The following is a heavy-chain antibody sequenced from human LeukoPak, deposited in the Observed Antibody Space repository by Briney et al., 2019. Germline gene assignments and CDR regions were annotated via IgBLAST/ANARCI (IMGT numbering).Heavy chain of an antibody. V-gene: IGHV3-21*01. D-gene: IGHD2-15*01. Sequence: GGSLRLSCAASGFTFSSYSMNWVRQAPGKGLEWVSSISSSSYIFYADSVKGRFTISRDNAKNSLYLQMNSLRAEDTAVYYCARAGDIVVVVAATPDYWGQGTLVTVSS. CDR1: GFTFSSYS. CDR3: ARAGDIVVVVAATPDY. CDR2: ISSSSYI. J-gene: IGHJ4*02.